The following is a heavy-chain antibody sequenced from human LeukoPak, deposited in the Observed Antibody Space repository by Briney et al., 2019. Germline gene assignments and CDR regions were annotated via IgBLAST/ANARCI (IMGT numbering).Heavy chain of an antibody. CDR3: ARVPRIAAAGTRFDP. CDR1: GGSISSYY. CDR2: FYYTGST. D-gene: IGHD6-13*01. J-gene: IGHJ5*02. Sequence: PSETLSLTCTVSGGSISSYYWSWIRQPPGKGLEWIGYFYYTGSTNYNPSLKSRVTISVDTSKNQFSLKLSSVTAADTAAYYCARVPRIAAAGTRFDPWGQGALVTVSS. V-gene: IGHV4-59*12.